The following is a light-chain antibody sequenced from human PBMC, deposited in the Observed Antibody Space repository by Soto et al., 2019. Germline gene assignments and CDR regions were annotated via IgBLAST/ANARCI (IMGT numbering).Light chain of an antibody. Sequence: EIVLKESPGTLSLTPRDRVTLYCRASQSVGSTSLAWYQHKPRQAPRLLMYGAYSRATGIPDGFSCSGSVTDFTLTISSLEPEDFAVYYCQHYGQPFGQGTKVDIK. CDR3: QHYGQP. CDR2: GAY. J-gene: IGKJ1*01. CDR1: QSVGSTS. V-gene: IGKV3-20*01.